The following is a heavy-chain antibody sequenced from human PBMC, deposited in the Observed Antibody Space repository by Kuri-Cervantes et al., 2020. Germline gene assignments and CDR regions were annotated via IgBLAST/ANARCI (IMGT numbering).Heavy chain of an antibody. CDR3: ARDDSVANYYYYGVDV. Sequence: SETLSLTCAVSGGSISNNNWWSWVRQPPGQGLEWIGAIHHSGSTYYNPSLKSRVTILIDESRIQFSLKLTSVTAADTAVYYCARDDSVANYYYYGVDVWGQGTTVTVSS. CDR2: IHHSGST. D-gene: IGHD6-19*01. V-gene: IGHV4-4*02. J-gene: IGHJ6*02. CDR1: GGSISNNNW.